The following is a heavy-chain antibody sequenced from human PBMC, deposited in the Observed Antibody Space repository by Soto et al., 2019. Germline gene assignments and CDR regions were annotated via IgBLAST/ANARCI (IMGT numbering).Heavy chain of an antibody. J-gene: IGHJ4*02. Sequence: SVKVSCKASGYTFTSYGISWVRQAPGQGLEWMGWISAYNGNTNYAQKLQGRVTMTTDTSTSTAYMELRSLRSDDTAVYYCARARGYCSSTSCKGYFDYWGQGTLVTVSS. V-gene: IGHV1-18*04. CDR3: ARARGYCSSTSCKGYFDY. CDR2: ISAYNGNT. D-gene: IGHD2-2*01. CDR1: GYTFTSYG.